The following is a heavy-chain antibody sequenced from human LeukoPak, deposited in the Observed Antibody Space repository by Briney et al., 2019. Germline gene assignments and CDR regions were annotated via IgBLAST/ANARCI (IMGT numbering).Heavy chain of an antibody. CDR2: IKQDGSEK. CDR1: GFPFSSYW. CDR3: ASHYTYYDFWSGYKDFDY. J-gene: IGHJ4*02. D-gene: IGHD3-3*01. V-gene: IGHV3-7*01. Sequence: GGSLRLSCEASGFPFSSYWMTRVRQAPGKGLEWVANIKQDGSEKYYVDSVKGRFTISRDNAKNSLYLQMNSLRAEDTAVYYCASHYTYYDFWSGYKDFDYWGQGTLVTVSS.